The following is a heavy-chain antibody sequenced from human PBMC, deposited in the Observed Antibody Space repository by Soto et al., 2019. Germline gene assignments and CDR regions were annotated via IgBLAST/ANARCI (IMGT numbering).Heavy chain of an antibody. V-gene: IGHV1-18*01. Sequence: QVQLVQSGGEVKKPGASVKVSCKASGYTFSNFGISWVRQAPGQGLEWMGWISTDNGSTKYAQNLQGRVTMTTDTTTSTAYMELRSLRSDDTAVYYCTREAKYYDIMTGYFVNDYWGQGTLVTVSS. CDR3: TREAKYYDIMTGYFVNDY. CDR2: ISTDNGST. D-gene: IGHD3-9*01. J-gene: IGHJ4*02. CDR1: GYTFSNFG.